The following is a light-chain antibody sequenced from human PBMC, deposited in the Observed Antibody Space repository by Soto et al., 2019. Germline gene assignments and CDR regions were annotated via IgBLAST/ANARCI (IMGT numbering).Light chain of an antibody. CDR3: SSFAGSNNYLL. CDR2: EVV. Sequence: QSVLTQPLSASGSPGQSVTISCTGTSSDVGAYNYVSWYQQHPGQAPKLLIYEVVKRPSGVPDRFSGSESGNTASLTVSGLQAEDEADYYCSSFAGSNNYLLFGGGTKVTVL. CDR1: SSDVGAYNY. V-gene: IGLV2-8*01. J-gene: IGLJ2*01.